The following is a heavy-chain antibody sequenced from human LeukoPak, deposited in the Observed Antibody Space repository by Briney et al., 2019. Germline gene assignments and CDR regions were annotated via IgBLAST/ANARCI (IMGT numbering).Heavy chain of an antibody. V-gene: IGHV5-51*01. J-gene: IGHJ4*02. CDR1: GYTFTHDW. D-gene: IGHD5-18*01. CDR3: ARPVEGNSYNY. Sequence: GESLKISCKSSGYTFTHDWIGWVRQMPGKGLEWMGIIYPGDSDTRYSPSFQGQVTISADKSISTAYLQWSSLKASDTAMYYCARPVEGNSYNYWGQGTLVTVSS. CDR2: IYPGDSDT.